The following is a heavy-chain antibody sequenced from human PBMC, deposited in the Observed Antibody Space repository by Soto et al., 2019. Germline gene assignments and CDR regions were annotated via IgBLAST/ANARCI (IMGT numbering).Heavy chain of an antibody. D-gene: IGHD1-26*01. CDR3: ARLGIVGATTLDH. V-gene: IGHV4-61*01. Sequence: SETMSLTCTVSGGSVSSGSYYWSWLRQPPGKGLEWIGYIYYSGSTHYNPSLKSRVTISVDTSKNQFSLKLSSVTAADTAVYYCARLGIVGATTLDHWGQGTLVTVSS. CDR1: GGSVSSGSYY. J-gene: IGHJ4*02. CDR2: IYYSGST.